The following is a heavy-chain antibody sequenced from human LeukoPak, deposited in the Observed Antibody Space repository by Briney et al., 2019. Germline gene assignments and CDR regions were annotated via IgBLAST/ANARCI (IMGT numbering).Heavy chain of an antibody. CDR1: GFTFSNAW. D-gene: IGHD4-11*01. CDR2: IKSKTDGGTT. CDR3: IILTTTEAFYWYFDL. Sequence: PGGSLRLSCAASGFTFSNAWMSWVRQAPGKGLEWVGRIKSKTDGGTTDYAAHVKGRFTISRDDSKNTLYLQMNSLQTEDTAVYYCIILTTTEAFYWYFDLWGRGTLVTVSS. J-gene: IGHJ2*01. V-gene: IGHV3-15*01.